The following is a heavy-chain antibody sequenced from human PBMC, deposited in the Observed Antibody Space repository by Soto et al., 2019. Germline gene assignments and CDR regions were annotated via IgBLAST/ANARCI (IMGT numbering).Heavy chain of an antibody. J-gene: IGHJ4*02. CDR3: ARLAAAGYYFDY. CDR1: GYTFTSYG. CDR2: ISAYNGNT. D-gene: IGHD6-13*01. Sequence: ASVKVSCKAAGYTFTSYGISCGRQAPGQGLEWMGWISAYNGNTNYAQKLQGRVTMTTDTSTSTAYMELRSLRSDDTAVYYCARLAAAGYYFDYWGQGTLVTVSS. V-gene: IGHV1-18*01.